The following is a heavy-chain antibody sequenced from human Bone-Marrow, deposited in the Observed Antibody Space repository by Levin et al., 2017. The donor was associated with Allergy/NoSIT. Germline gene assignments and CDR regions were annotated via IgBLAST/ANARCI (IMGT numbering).Heavy chain of an antibody. CDR2: IFPGDSDT. V-gene: IGHV5-51*01. Sequence: SGGSLRLSCKGSGYTFSNYWIVWVRQMPGKGLECMGIIFPGDSDTRYSPSFQGLVTFSADKSISTAYLQWSSLKASDTAMYYCARRRGFSYGYGMDVWGQGTTVTVSS. D-gene: IGHD5-18*01. CDR3: ARRRGFSYGYGMDV. J-gene: IGHJ6*02. CDR1: GYTFSNYW.